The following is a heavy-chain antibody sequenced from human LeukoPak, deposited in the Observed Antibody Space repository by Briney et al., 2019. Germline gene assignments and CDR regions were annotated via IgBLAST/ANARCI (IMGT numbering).Heavy chain of an antibody. CDR2: IYYTGST. J-gene: IGHJ4*02. CDR3: AGGGDSGGYYYPMFDY. V-gene: IGHV4-59*01. CDR1: GVSITNYY. Sequence: SETLSLTCTVSGVSITNYYWSWIRQPPGKGLEWIGYIYYTGSTNYNLSLKSRVTISVDTSKNQFSLKLSSVTAADTAGYFCAGGGDSGGYYYPMFDYWGQGILVTVSS. D-gene: IGHD3-22*01.